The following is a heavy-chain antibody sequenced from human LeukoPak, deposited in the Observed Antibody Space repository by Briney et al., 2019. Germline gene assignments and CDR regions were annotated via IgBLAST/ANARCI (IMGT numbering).Heavy chain of an antibody. J-gene: IGHJ5*02. V-gene: IGHV4-59*01. Sequence: SETLSLTCTVSGGSISGYYWSWIRQPPGKGLEWIGYIYYSGSTNYNPSLKSRVTISLDTSKNQFSLKLLSVTAAGTAVYYCSRTIRGYNWFDPWGQGTLVTVSS. CDR2: IYYSGST. CDR1: GGSISGYY. CDR3: SRTIRGYNWFDP. D-gene: IGHD3-10*01.